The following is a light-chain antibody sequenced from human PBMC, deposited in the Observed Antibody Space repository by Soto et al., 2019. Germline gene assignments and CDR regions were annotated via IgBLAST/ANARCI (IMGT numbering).Light chain of an antibody. Sequence: QPVLTQSPSASASLGASVKLTCTLSSGHSSYAIAWHQQQPEKGPRYLMKLNSDGSHTKGDGIPYRFSGSSSGAERYLAISSLQADDDADDSCQTWGSGIFVFGGGTKVTVL. CDR1: SGHSSYA. CDR2: LNSDGSH. J-gene: IGLJ2*01. CDR3: QTWGSGIFV. V-gene: IGLV4-69*01.